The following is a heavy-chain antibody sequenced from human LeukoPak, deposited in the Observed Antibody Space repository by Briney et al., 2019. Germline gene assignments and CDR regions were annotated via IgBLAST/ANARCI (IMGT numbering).Heavy chain of an antibody. D-gene: IGHD5/OR15-5a*01. Sequence: ASVKVSCKASGYSFTSYDINWVRQATGQGLEWMGWLNPNSGNTGYAQKFQDRVTITRDTSINSAYMELSSLRSEDTAVYYCARMTVSERDNWFDPWGQGTLVTVSS. CDR3: ARMTVSERDNWFDP. CDR2: LNPNSGNT. V-gene: IGHV1-8*01. J-gene: IGHJ5*02. CDR1: GYSFTSYD.